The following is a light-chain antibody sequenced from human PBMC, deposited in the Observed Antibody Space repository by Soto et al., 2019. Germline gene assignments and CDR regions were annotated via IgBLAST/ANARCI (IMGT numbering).Light chain of an antibody. Sequence: QSALTQPASVSESPGQSITISCTGTSSDVGGYKYVSWYQQHPGKAPKLMIYDVSYRPSGVPNRFSGSKSGNTASLTISGLQVEDDADYYCASYTTSNTPWVFGGGTKLTVL. CDR2: DVS. CDR3: ASYTTSNTPWV. V-gene: IGLV2-14*03. J-gene: IGLJ3*02. CDR1: SSDVGGYKY.